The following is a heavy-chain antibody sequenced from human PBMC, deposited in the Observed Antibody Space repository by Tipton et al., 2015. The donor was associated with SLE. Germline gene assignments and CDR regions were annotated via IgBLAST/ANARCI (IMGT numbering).Heavy chain of an antibody. D-gene: IGHD5-18*01. CDR2: IFHTGST. V-gene: IGHV4-39*07. Sequence: TLSLTCIVSGDSITTSNYYWDWIRQPPGKGLEWIGSIFHTGSTYYNPSLRSRVTISVATSENQFSLKLRSVTAADTAVYYCARERGYNDGDYRFYFNYWGLGTLVAVSS. CDR1: GDSITTSNYY. CDR3: ARERGYNDGDYRFYFNY. J-gene: IGHJ4*02.